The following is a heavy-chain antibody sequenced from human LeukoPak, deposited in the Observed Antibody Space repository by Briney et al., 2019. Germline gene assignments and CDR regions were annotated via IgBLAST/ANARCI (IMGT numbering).Heavy chain of an antibody. V-gene: IGHV4-39*07. CDR2: INHSGST. D-gene: IGHD3-10*01. CDR3: AMTEGTYYYGSGSYYTGNAFAI. J-gene: IGHJ3*02. Sequence: SETLSLTCTVSGGSISSSSYYWSWIRQPPGKVLEWIGEINHSGSTNYNPSLKSRVTISVDTSKNQFSLKLSSVTAADTAVYYCAMTEGTYYYGSGSYYTGNAFAIWGQGTMVTVSS. CDR1: GGSISSSSYY.